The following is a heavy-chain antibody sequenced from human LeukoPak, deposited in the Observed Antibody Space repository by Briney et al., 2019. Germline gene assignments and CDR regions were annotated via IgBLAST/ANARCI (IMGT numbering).Heavy chain of an antibody. CDR2: INPNSGGT. J-gene: IGHJ4*02. CDR1: GYTFTGYY. V-gene: IGHV1-2*02. Sequence: ASVKVSCKASGYTFTGYYMHWVRQAPGQGLEWMGWINPNSGGTSYAQKFQGRVTMTRDTSISTAYMELSRLRSDDTAVYYCARGGDSFGSGSFHLGFYYFDYWGQGTLVTVSS. D-gene: IGHD3-10*01. CDR3: ARGGDSFGSGSFHLGFYYFDY.